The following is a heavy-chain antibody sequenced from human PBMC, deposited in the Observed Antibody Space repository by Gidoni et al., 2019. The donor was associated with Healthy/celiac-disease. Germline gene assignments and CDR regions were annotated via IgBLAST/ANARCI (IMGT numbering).Heavy chain of an antibody. CDR1: GFTFRSYG. CDR3: ARDGGIDGYCTNGVCYRPLGIYYYGMDV. D-gene: IGHD2-8*01. J-gene: IGHJ6*02. CDR2: IWYDGSNK. V-gene: IGHV3-33*01. Sequence: QVQLVESGGGVVQPGRSLRLSCAASGFTFRSYGMHWVRQAPGKGLEWVAVIWYDGSNKYYADSVKGRFTISRDNSKNTLYLQMNSLRAEDTAVYYCARDGGIDGYCTNGVCYRPLGIYYYGMDVWGQGTTVTVSS.